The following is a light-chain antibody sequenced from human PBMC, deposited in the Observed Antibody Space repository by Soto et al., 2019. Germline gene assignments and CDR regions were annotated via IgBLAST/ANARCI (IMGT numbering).Light chain of an antibody. V-gene: IGLV3-25*03. CDR3: QSADSSGTWV. CDR2: KDS. Sequence: SYELTQPPSVSVSPGQTARITCSGDALTKQYAYWYQQKPGQAPVLVIYKDSERPSGIPERFSGSNSGTTVTLTISGVQAEDEADYYCQSADSSGTWVFGGGTKLTVL. J-gene: IGLJ3*02. CDR1: ALTKQY.